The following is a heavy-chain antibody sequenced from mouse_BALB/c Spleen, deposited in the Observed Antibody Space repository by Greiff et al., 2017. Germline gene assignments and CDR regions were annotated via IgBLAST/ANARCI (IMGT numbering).Heavy chain of an antibody. V-gene: IGHV1-14*01. J-gene: IGHJ4*01. Sequence: EVQLQQSGPELVKPGASVKMSCNASGYTFTSYVMLWVKQKPGQGLEWIGYINPYDDGTKYNEKFKGKATLPSDTSSSSAYMELSSLTSEVSAVYYCARSGYFDDRGELDYAMVYWGEGTSVTVPA. D-gene: IGHD2-12*01. CDR3: ARSGYFDDRGELDYAMVY. CDR2: INPYDDGT. CDR1: GYTFTSYV.